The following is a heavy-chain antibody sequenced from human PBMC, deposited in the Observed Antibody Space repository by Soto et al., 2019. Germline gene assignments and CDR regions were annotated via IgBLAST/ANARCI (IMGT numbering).Heavy chain of an antibody. CDR3: ARLVAAVAITDYYYGMDV. V-gene: IGHV5-10-1*01. Sequence: GESLKISCKGSGYSFTSYWISWVRQMPGKGLEWMGRIDPSGSYTNYSPSFQGHVTISADKSISTAYLQWSSLKASDTAMYYCARLVAAVAITDYYYGMDVWGQGTTVTVSS. CDR1: GYSFTSYW. CDR2: IDPSGSYT. D-gene: IGHD3-16*01. J-gene: IGHJ6*02.